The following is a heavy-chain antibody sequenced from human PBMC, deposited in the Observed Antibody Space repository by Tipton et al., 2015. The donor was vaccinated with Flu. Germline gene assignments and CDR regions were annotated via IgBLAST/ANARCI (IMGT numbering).Heavy chain of an antibody. D-gene: IGHD5/OR15-5a*01. CDR2: FSVSGGAT. V-gene: IGHV3-23*01. J-gene: IGHJ4*02. Sequence: SLRLSCAVSGFTLTRYGMSWVRQAPGKGLEWISAFSVSGGATFFADSVKGRFTISRDYYKNTLYLQMNSLRAEDTAVYYCAKVIPEKVSGLDSWGQGTLVTVSS. CDR3: AKVIPEKVSGLDS. CDR1: GFTLTRYG.